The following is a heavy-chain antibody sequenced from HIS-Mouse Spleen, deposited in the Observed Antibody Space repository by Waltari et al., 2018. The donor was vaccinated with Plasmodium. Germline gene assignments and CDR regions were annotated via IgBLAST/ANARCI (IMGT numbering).Heavy chain of an antibody. V-gene: IGHV4-59*01. CDR2: IYYSGST. CDR3: AREVNSGTFDY. D-gene: IGHD1-26*01. Sequence: QVQLQESGPGLVKPSETLSLTCTVSGGSISSYYWNWIRQPPGKGLEWIGYIYYSGSTNYNPSLKGRVTISVDTSKNQFSLKLSSVTAADTAVYYCAREVNSGTFDYWGQGTLVTVSS. CDR1: GGSISSYY. J-gene: IGHJ4*02.